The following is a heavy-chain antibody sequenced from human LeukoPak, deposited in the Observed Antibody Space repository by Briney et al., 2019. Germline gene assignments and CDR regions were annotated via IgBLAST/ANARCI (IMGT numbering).Heavy chain of an antibody. CDR2: ISGSGGTT. CDR1: GFTFSNYA. V-gene: IGHV3-23*01. CDR3: AKDLGFGEAQAQYFYYGMDV. D-gene: IGHD3-10*01. J-gene: IGHJ6*04. Sequence: GGSLRLSCAASGFTFSNYAMNWVRQAPGKGLEWVSGISGSGGTTFYADSVKGRFTISRDHSKNTVNLQMNSLRAEDTAVYYCAKDLGFGEAQAQYFYYGMDVWGEGTSVTVSS.